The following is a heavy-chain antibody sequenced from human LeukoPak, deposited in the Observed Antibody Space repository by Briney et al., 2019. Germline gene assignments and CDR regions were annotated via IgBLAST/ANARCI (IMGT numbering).Heavy chain of an antibody. J-gene: IGHJ4*02. V-gene: IGHV7-4-1*02. CDR3: VRDFGKYEGGY. D-gene: IGHD3-10*01. CDR2: INTNTGDP. CDR1: GYTFTSYG. Sequence: ASVKVSCKASGYTFTSYGISWVRQAPGQGLEWMGWINTNTGDPTYAQGFTGRFVFSLDTSVSTAYLQISSLKAEDTAVYYCVRDFGKYEGGYWGQGTLVTVSS.